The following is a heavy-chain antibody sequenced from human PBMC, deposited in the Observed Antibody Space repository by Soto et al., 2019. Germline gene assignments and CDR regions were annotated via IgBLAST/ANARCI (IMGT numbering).Heavy chain of an antibody. CDR2: ISDSGTGT. J-gene: IGHJ3*02. Sequence: EVQILESGGGLVQPGGSLRLSCAASGFTFSSYAMYWVRQAPGKGLAWVSGISDSGTGTYYAASVKGRFTISRDNSKNTVYLQMKSLRAEDTAVYYCAKDHTVVIRDAFDIWGQGTMVNVSS. CDR3: AKDHTVVIRDAFDI. CDR1: GFTFSSYA. V-gene: IGHV3-23*01. D-gene: IGHD3-22*01.